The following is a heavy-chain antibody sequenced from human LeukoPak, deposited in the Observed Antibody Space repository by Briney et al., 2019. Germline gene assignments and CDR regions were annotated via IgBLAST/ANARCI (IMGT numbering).Heavy chain of an antibody. V-gene: IGHV4-34*01. Sequence: SETLSLTCAVYGGSFSGYYWSWIRQPPGKGLEWIGEINHSGSTNYNPSLKSRITISVDTSKNQFSLKLSSVTAADTAVYYCARSGASGYPYFDYWGQGTLVTASS. CDR2: INHSGST. J-gene: IGHJ4*02. CDR1: GGSFSGYY. D-gene: IGHD3-22*01. CDR3: ARSGASGYPYFDY.